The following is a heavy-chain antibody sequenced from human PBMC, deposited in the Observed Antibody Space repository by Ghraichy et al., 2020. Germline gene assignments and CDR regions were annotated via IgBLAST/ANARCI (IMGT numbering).Heavy chain of an antibody. D-gene: IGHD2-15*01. V-gene: IGHV5-10-1*01. CDR1: GYSFTSYW. J-gene: IGHJ4*02. CDR3: ATMVVAANDY. CDR2: IDPSDSYT. Sequence: GESLNISCKGSGYSFTSYWISWVRQMPGKGLEWMGRIDPSDSYTNYSPSFQGHVTISADKSISTAYLQWSSLKASDTAMYYCATMVVAANDYWGQGTLVTVSS.